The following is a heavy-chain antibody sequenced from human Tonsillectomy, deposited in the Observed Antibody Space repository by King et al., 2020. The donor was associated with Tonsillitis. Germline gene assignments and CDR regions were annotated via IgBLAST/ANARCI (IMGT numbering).Heavy chain of an antibody. CDR2: MYYSGST. D-gene: IGHD3-22*01. CDR1: GGSISSYY. CDR3: ARAGDYYDSSGYYGSYYFDY. Sequence: VQLQESGPGLVKPSETLSLTCTVAGGSISSYYWIWSRQPPGKGLEWIGYMYYSGSTNYNPPLKGRVTISVETSTNQFSLKRSSVTAADTAVYYCARAGDYYDSSGYYGSYYFDYWGQGTLVTVSS. J-gene: IGHJ4*02. V-gene: IGHV4-59*01.